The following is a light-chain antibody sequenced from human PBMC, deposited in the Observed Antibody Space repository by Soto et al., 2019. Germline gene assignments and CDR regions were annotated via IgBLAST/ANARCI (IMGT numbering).Light chain of an antibody. Sequence: EIVLTQSPATLSLSPGERATLSCRASQSVSSYLAWYQQKPGQAPRLLIYDASNRATGIPARFSGSGSGTDFTLTISSLEPEDFAVYYCQQRSNWPLTFGGGTTVAIK. J-gene: IGKJ4*01. CDR3: QQRSNWPLT. CDR1: QSVSSY. V-gene: IGKV3-11*01. CDR2: DAS.